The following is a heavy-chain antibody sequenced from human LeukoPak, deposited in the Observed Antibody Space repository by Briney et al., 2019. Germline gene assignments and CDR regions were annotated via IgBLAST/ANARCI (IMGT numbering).Heavy chain of an antibody. CDR1: GYTLTELS. Sequence: ASVNVSCMVSGYTLTELSMHWVRQAPGKGLEWVGGFYPEGGEKNYAQKFQGRVTMTEDTSTDTDYMTLSSLRAEEAAVYYCGTANDLIVGGDTMDVWGKGTTATVSS. D-gene: IGHD1-26*01. CDR2: FYPEGGEK. J-gene: IGHJ6*03. CDR3: GTANDLIVGGDTMDV. V-gene: IGHV1-24*01.